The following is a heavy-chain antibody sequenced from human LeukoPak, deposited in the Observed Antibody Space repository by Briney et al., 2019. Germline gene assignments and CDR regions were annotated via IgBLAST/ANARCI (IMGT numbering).Heavy chain of an antibody. V-gene: IGHV3-66*02. J-gene: IGHJ1*01. CDR3: ARFYGGNCEYFQH. Sequence: GGSLRLPCAASGFTFSSNYMSWVRHAPGKGLEWGSLIYRGGSTYYADSVKGRFTISRDNSKNTLYLQMNSLRAENTAVYYCARFYGGNCEYFQHWGQATLVTVSS. D-gene: IGHD4-23*01. CDR2: IYRGGST. CDR1: GFTFSSNY.